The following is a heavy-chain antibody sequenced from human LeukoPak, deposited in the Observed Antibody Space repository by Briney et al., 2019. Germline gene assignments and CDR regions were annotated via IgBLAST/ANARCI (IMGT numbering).Heavy chain of an antibody. J-gene: IGHJ4*02. CDR1: GFTFSSYS. CDR3: ARDSDSSGYCDY. Sequence: PGGSLRLSCAASGFTFSSYSMYWVRQAPGKGLEWVSSISSSSSYIYYADSVKGRFAISRDNAKNSLYLQMNSLRAEDTAVYYCARDSDSSGYCDYWGQGTLVTVSS. D-gene: IGHD3-22*01. V-gene: IGHV3-21*01. CDR2: ISSSSSYI.